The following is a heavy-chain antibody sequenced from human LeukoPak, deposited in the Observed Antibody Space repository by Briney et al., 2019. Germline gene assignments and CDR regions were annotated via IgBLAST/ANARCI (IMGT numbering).Heavy chain of an antibody. CDR2: VRGSGGDT. V-gene: IGHV3-23*01. CDR3: AKTSRVNSNYDSPFDY. CDR1: GFTLTSYA. J-gene: IGHJ4*02. D-gene: IGHD5-12*01. Sequence: GGSLRLSCAASGFTLTSYAMSWFRQAPGKGLEWVSAVRGSGGDTYYADSVKGRFTMSRDNSKNTLYLQMNSLRAEDTARYYCAKTSRVNSNYDSPFDYWGQGTLVIVSS.